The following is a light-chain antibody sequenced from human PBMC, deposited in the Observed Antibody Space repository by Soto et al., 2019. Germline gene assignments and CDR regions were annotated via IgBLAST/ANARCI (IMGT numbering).Light chain of an antibody. J-gene: IGLJ2*01. CDR2: VNN. V-gene: IGLV1-40*01. CDR3: QSYDSTLSGSV. Sequence: QAVVTQPPSVSGAPGQRVTISCTGSSSNIGAGYDVHWYQQLPGTAPKLLIYVNNNRPSGVPDRFSGSKSGTSASLAITGLQAEDEADYYCQSYDSTLSGSVFGGGTKLTGL. CDR1: SSNIGAGYD.